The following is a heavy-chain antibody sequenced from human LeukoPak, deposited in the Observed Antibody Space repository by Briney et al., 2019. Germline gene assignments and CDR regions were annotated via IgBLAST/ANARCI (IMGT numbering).Heavy chain of an antibody. CDR3: ARGKLGSDAFDI. J-gene: IGHJ3*02. D-gene: IGHD7-27*01. CDR2: IYYSGST. V-gene: IGHV4-39*01. CDR1: GGSISSSSYY. Sequence: PSETLSLTCTVSGGSISSSSYYWGWIRQPPGKGLEWIGSIYYSGSTYYNPSLKSRVTISVDTSKNQFSLKLSSVTAADTAVYYCARGKLGSDAFDIWGQGTMVTVSS.